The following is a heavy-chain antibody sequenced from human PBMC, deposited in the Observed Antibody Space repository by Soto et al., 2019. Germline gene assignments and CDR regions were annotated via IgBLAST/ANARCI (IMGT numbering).Heavy chain of an antibody. Sequence: EVQLLESGGGLVQPGGSLRLSCAASGFTFSSYAMNWVRQAPGKGLEWVSVISGSGDSTYYADSVKGRFTISRDNSKNTLHLQMISLRAEDTAVYYCARRSSSWYFDYWGQGTLVTVSS. CDR2: ISGSGDST. CDR1: GFTFSSYA. CDR3: ARRSSSWYFDY. V-gene: IGHV3-23*01. J-gene: IGHJ4*02. D-gene: IGHD6-13*01.